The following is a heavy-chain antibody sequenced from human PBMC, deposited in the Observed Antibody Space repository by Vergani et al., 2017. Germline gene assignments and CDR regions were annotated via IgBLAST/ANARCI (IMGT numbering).Heavy chain of an antibody. CDR3: AIHPDIEVVPAAIFYP. CDR2: ISSSSSYI. V-gene: IGHV3-21*01. D-gene: IGHD2-2*01. Sequence: EVQLVESGGGLVKPGGSLRLSCAASGFTFSSYSMNWVRQAPGKGLEWFSSISSSSSYIYYADSVKGRFTISRDNAKNSLYLQMNSLRAEDTAVYYCAIHPDIEVVPAAIFYPWRRGTLFTVSS. CDR1: GFTFSSYS. J-gene: IGHJ5*02.